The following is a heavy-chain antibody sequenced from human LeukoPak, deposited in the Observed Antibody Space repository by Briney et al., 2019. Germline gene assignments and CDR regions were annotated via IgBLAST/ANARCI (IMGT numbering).Heavy chain of an antibody. CDR3: ARVHLGGLWFL. V-gene: IGHV4-61*02. Sequence: SQTLSLTCTVSGGSISSGSYYWSWIRQPAGKGLEWIGRIYTSGSTNYNPSLKSRVTISVDTSKNQFSLKLSSVTAADTAVYYCARVHLGGLWFLWGQGTLVTVSS. CDR2: IYTSGST. J-gene: IGHJ4*02. CDR1: GGSISSGSYY. D-gene: IGHD3-10*01.